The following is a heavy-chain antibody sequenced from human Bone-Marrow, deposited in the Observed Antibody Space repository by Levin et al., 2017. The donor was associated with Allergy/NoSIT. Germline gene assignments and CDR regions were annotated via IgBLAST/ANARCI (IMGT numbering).Heavy chain of an antibody. CDR3: AGLVRGY. CDR1: GFTFSSYS. J-gene: IGHJ4*02. Sequence: LSLTCAASGFTFSSYSMHWVRQAPGKGLEWISYISSSSDTIYYADSVRGRFTISRDSAKNSLYLQMNSLRDEDTAIYYCAGLVRGYWGQGTLVTVSS. V-gene: IGHV3-48*02. D-gene: IGHD3-10*01. CDR2: ISSSSDTI.